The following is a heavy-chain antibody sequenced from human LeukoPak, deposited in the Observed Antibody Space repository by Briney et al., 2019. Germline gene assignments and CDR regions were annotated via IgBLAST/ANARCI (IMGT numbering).Heavy chain of an antibody. D-gene: IGHD6-13*01. CDR3: ARGTSSRPDD. V-gene: IGHV3-74*01. J-gene: IGHJ4*02. CDR1: GFSFSSYW. Sequence: GGSLRLSCAASGFSFSSYWMHWVRQAPGKGLVRVSHINSDGRTTSYADYVKGRFTISRDNAKDTLYLQMNSLRAEDTAVYYCARGTSSRPDDWGQGTLVTVSS. CDR2: INSDGRTT.